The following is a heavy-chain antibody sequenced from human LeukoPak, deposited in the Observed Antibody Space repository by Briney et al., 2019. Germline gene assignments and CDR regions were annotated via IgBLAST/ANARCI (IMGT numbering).Heavy chain of an antibody. CDR2: IYYSGST. D-gene: IGHD5-24*01. CDR3: ARGVGDGYNWVDY. V-gene: IGHV4-38-2*01. Sequence: SETLSLTCVVSGFSISSGYYWGWIRQPPGKGLEWIGSIYYSGSTYYNPSLKSRVTISVDTSKNQFSLKLSSVTAADTAVYYCARGVGDGYNWVDYWGQGTLVTVSS. J-gene: IGHJ4*02. CDR1: GFSISSGYY.